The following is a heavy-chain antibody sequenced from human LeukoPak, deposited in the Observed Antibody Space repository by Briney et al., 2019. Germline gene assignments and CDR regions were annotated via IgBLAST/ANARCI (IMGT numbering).Heavy chain of an antibody. CDR3: ARQGVITFGGVIVTDNWFDP. CDR1: GYSFTSYW. Sequence: GESLKISCKGSGYSFTSYWIGWVRQMPGKGLEWMGIIYPGDSDTRYSPSFQGQVTISADKSISTAYLQWSSLKASDTAMYYCARQGVITFGGVIVTDNWFDPWGQGTLVTVSS. V-gene: IGHV5-51*01. J-gene: IGHJ5*02. CDR2: IYPGDSDT. D-gene: IGHD3-16*02.